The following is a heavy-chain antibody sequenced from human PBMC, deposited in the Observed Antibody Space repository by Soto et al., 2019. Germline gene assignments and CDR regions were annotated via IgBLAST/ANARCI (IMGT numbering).Heavy chain of an antibody. CDR1: GGSFIGYY. V-gene: IGHV4-34*01. D-gene: IGHD6-19*01. CDR2: INHSGST. Sequence: SETLSLTYAVYGGSFIGYYCSWIRQPPGKGLEWIGEINHSGSTNYNPSLKSRVTISVDTSKNQFSLKLSSVTAADTAVYYCARRRSGWYIFWFDPWGQGTLVTVSS. CDR3: ARRRSGWYIFWFDP. J-gene: IGHJ5*02.